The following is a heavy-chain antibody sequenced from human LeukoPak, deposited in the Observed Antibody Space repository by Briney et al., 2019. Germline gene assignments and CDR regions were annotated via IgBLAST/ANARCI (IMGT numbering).Heavy chain of an antibody. CDR2: IYSGGST. V-gene: IGHV3-53*01. J-gene: IGHJ6*02. D-gene: IGHD2-2*01. CDR1: GFTFISNY. CDR3: ASQPVEVHYGMDV. Sequence: PGGSLRLSCAASGFTFISNYMSWVRQAPGKGLEWVSVIYSGGSTYYADSLKGRFTISRDNSKNTLYLQMNSPRAEDTDVYYCASQPVEVHYGMDVWGQGTTVAVSS.